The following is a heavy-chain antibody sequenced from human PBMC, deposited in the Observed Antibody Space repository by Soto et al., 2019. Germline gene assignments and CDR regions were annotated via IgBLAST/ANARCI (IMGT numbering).Heavy chain of an antibody. CDR3: ARTLGPQVTGYVDSDYRWTIDQ. Sequence: SETLSLTCAVYGESFSCCIWTWIRQTPGKGLQWIGQINHSGSASYNPSLLSRVTISADTSKNQFFLRLTSVTAADTGVYFCARTLGPQVTGYVDSDYRWTIDQWGQGTLVTVSS. J-gene: IGHJ4*02. CDR1: GESFSCCI. V-gene: IGHV4-34*01. D-gene: IGHD4-4*01. CDR2: INHSGSA.